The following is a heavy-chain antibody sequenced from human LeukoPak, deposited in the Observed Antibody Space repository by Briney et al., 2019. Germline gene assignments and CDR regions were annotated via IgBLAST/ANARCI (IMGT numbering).Heavy chain of an antibody. CDR3: ARDGYYDILTGYSKNWFDP. J-gene: IGHJ5*02. CDR2: VNPNSGGT. Sequence: ASVKVSCKASGYTFTGYYMHWVRLAPGQGLEWMGWVNPNSGGTNYAQKFQGRVTMTRDTSITTAYMELSRLRSEDTAVYFCARDGYYDILTGYSKNWFDPWGQGTLVTVSS. V-gene: IGHV1-2*02. CDR1: GYTFTGYY. D-gene: IGHD3-9*01.